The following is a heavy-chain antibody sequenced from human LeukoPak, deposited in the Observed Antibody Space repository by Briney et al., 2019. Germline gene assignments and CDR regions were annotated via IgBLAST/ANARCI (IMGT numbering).Heavy chain of an antibody. CDR2: IYTSGST. V-gene: IGHV4-61*02. D-gene: IGHD6-13*01. CDR1: GGSISSGSYY. J-gene: IGHJ5*02. CDR3: ARGYSSSWYGGNWFDP. Sequence: SETLSLTCTVSGGSISSGSYYWSWIRQPAGKGLEWIGRIYTSGSTNYNPSLKSRVTISVDTSKNQFSLKLSSVTAANTAVYYCARGYSSSWYGGNWFDPWGQGTLVTVSS.